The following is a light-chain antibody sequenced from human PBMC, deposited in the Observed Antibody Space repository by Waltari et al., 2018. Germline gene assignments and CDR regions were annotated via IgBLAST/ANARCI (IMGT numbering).Light chain of an antibody. CDR2: GNS. Sequence: QSVLTQPPSVAGAPGQRLTISCPGSRSNTGAGYDVHWYQQLPGTAPKLLIYGNSNRPSGVPDRFSGSKSGTSASLAITGLQAEDEADYYCQSYDSSLSALYVFGTGTKVTVL. CDR1: RSNTGAGYD. CDR3: QSYDSSLSALYV. V-gene: IGLV1-40*01. J-gene: IGLJ1*01.